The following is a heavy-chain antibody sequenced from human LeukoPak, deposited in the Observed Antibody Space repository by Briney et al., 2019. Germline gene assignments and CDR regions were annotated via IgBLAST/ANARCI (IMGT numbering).Heavy chain of an antibody. J-gene: IGHJ3*02. CDR3: AKDKSVSWSTSAFDI. Sequence: GGSLRLSCAASGFTFSSYWMHWVRQAPGKGLVWVSRINSDGSSTSYADSVKGRFTISRDNSKNTLYLQMNSLRAEDTAVYYCAKDKSVSWSTSAFDIWGQGTMVTVSS. V-gene: IGHV3-74*01. CDR2: INSDGSST. D-gene: IGHD5/OR15-5a*01. CDR1: GFTFSSYW.